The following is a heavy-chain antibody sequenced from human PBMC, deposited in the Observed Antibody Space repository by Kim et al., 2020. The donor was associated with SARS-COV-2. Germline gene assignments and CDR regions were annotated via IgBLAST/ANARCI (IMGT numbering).Heavy chain of an antibody. D-gene: IGHD3-22*01. CDR3: ARERGMAYYYDSSGYPLFDY. CDR2: IYTSGST. V-gene: IGHV4-61*02. CDR1: GGSISSGSYY. Sequence: SETLSLTCTVSGGSISSGSYYWSWIRQPAGKGLEWIGRIYTSGSTNYNPSLKSRVTISVDTSKNQFSLKLSSVTAADTAVYYCARERGMAYYYDSSGYPLFDYWGPGTLVTVSS. J-gene: IGHJ4*02.